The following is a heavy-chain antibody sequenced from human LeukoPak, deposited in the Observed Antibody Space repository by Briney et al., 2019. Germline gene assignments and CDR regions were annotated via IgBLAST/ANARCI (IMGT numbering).Heavy chain of an antibody. V-gene: IGHV4-39*01. D-gene: IGHD2-2*01. CDR2: IYYSGST. CDR1: GGSISSSSYY. CDR3: ARLIVVVPAARDYYYGMDV. J-gene: IGHJ6*02. Sequence: SETLSLTCTVSGGSISSSSYYWGWLRQPPGKGLEWIGSIYYSGSTYYNPSLKSRVTISVDTSKNQFSLKLSSVTAADTAVYYCARLIVVVPAARDYYYGMDVWGQGTTVTVSS.